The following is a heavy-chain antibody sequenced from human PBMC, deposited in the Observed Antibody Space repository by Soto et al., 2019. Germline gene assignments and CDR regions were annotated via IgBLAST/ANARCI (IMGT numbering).Heavy chain of an antibody. Sequence: QVQLQESGPGLVKPSETLSLTCTVSGGSITPYYWSWIRQPPGKRLEWIGYISSSGFTNYNPSRNSRVTISVDTSMDQFSLKLSSVTAADTAVYYCVRDCYSSSCFDLWGQGTLVTVSS. CDR2: ISSSGFT. CDR1: GGSITPYY. J-gene: IGHJ4*02. D-gene: IGHD6-13*01. CDR3: VRDCYSSSCFDL. V-gene: IGHV4-59*01.